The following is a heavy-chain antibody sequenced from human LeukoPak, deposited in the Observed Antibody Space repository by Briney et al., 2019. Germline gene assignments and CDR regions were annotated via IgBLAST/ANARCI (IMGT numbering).Heavy chain of an antibody. Sequence: GGSLRLSCAASGFIPTSHGMSWVRQAPGKGLVWVSRIASDGSSTTYADSVKGRFSISRDNAKNTLYLQMNSLRVEDTAVYYCARGRPHGNDYWGQGTLVTVSS. CDR3: ARGRPHGNDY. V-gene: IGHV3-74*01. D-gene: IGHD4-23*01. CDR2: IASDGSST. CDR1: GFIPTSHG. J-gene: IGHJ4*02.